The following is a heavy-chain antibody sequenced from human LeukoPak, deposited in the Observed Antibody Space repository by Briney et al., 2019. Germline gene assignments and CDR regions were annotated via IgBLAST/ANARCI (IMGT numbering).Heavy chain of an antibody. V-gene: IGHV4-59*04. J-gene: IGHJ4*02. Sequence: SETLSLTCTVSGGSISGYYWSWIRQPPGKGLEWIGYIYYSGSTYYNPSLKSRVTMSVDTSKNQFSLKLSSVTAADTAVYYCARQLRYSGSYLLPYYFDYWGQGTLVTVSS. CDR2: IYYSGST. CDR3: ARQLRYSGSYLLPYYFDY. CDR1: GGSISGYY. D-gene: IGHD1-26*01.